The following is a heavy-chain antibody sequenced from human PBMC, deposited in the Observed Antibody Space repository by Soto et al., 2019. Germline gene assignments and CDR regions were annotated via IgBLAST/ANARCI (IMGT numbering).Heavy chain of an antibody. CDR1: GGSISSSSYY. CDR3: ARNGGRLYWYFDL. D-gene: IGHD2-15*01. V-gene: IGHV4-39*01. CDR2: IYYSGST. Sequence: QLQLQESGPGLVKPSETLSLTCTVSGGSISSSSYYWGWIRQPPGKGLEWIGSIYYSGSTYYNPSLKSRVTISVDTSKNQFSLKLSSVTAADTAVYYCARNGGRLYWYFDLWGRGTLVTVSS. J-gene: IGHJ2*01.